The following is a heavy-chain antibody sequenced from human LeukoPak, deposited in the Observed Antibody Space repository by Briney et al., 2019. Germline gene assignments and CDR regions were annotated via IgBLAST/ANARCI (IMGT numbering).Heavy chain of an antibody. V-gene: IGHV3-53*01. CDR1: GFTFSNFW. CDR2: IYSGGST. J-gene: IGHJ4*02. D-gene: IGHD1-26*01. Sequence: GGSLRLSCAASGFTFSNFWMHWVRQAPGKGLEWVSVIYSGGSTYYADSVKGRFTISRDNSKNTLYLQMNSLRAEDTAVYYCARVVQWSGDYWGQGTLVTVSS. CDR3: ARVVQWSGDY.